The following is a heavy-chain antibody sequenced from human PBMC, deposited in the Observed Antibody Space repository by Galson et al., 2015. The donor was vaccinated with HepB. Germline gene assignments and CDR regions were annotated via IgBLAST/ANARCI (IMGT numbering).Heavy chain of an antibody. Sequence: QSGAEVKKPGESLKTSCKASGGTFSSYTVSWVRQAPGQGLEWMGRIIPILGIANYAQKFQGRVTITADKSTSTAYMELSSLRSEDTAVYYCARDQGRGKGRGYYYDSSGYQSPFDYWGQGTLVTVSS. CDR1: GGTFSSYT. J-gene: IGHJ4*02. D-gene: IGHD3-22*01. CDR3: ARDQGRGKGRGYYYDSSGYQSPFDY. V-gene: IGHV1-69*04. CDR2: IIPILGIA.